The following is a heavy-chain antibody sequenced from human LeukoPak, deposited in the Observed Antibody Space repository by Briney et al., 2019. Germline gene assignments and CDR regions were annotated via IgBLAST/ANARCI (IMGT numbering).Heavy chain of an antibody. J-gene: IGHJ3*02. V-gene: IGHV4-34*01. CDR1: GGSFSGYY. Sequence: SETLSLTCAVYGGSFSGYYWSWTRQPPGKGLEWIGEINHSGSTNYNPSLRSRVTISVDTSKNQFSLRLNSVTAADTAVYYCARDRDISGSRDAFDIWGQGTMVTVSS. CDR2: INHSGST. CDR3: ARDRDISGSRDAFDI. D-gene: IGHD6-19*01.